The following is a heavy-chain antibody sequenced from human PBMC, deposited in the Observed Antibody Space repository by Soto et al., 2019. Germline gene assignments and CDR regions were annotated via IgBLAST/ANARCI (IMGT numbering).Heavy chain of an antibody. D-gene: IGHD3-3*02. V-gene: IGHV4-34*01. CDR2: INHSGST. CDR3: ARGQGECRILGLPTREGCRWFDP. CDR1: GGSFSGYY. Sequence: PSETLSLTCAVYGGSFSGYYWSWIRQPPGKGLEWIGEINHSGSTNYNPSLKSRVTISVDTSKNQFSLKLSSVTAADTAVYYCARGQGECRILGLPTREGCRWFDPGGRGTRVPVSS. J-gene: IGHJ5*02.